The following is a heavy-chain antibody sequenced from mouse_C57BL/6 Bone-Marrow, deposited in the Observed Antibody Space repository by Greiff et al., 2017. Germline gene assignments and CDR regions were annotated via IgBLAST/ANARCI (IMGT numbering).Heavy chain of an antibody. D-gene: IGHD2-2*01. CDR1: GFTFSSYG. Sequence: EVQVVESGGDLVKPGGSLKLSCAASGFTFSSYGMSWVRQTPDKRLEWVATISSGGSYTYYPDSVKGRFTISRDNAKNTLYLQMSSLKSEDTAMYYCARRGWLRRGYFDYWGQGTTLTVSS. CDR3: ARRGWLRRGYFDY. J-gene: IGHJ2*01. V-gene: IGHV5-6*01. CDR2: ISSGGSYT.